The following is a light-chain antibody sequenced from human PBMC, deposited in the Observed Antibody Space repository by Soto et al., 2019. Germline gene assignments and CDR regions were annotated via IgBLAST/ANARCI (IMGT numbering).Light chain of an antibody. CDR3: QQAHTFPWT. V-gene: IGKV1-12*01. J-gene: IGKJ1*01. Sequence: DIQLTQSPSSVSASVGDRVTITCRASQDISTRLAWYQQKTGTAPKLLIYAASTSGSGVPSRFSGSGSGTDFSLTVSSLQSEDFATYFCQQAHTFPWTFGQGTKVDIK. CDR2: AAS. CDR1: QDISTR.